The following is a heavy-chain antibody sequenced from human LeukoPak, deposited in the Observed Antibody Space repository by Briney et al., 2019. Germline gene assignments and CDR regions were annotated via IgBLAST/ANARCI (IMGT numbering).Heavy chain of an antibody. CDR2: VRGSGSDT. D-gene: IGHD3-3*01. CDR3: AKTSRSNSAYDSPFDY. Sequence: GGSLRLSCAASGFTFSSDWMHWVRQAPGKGLVWVSAVRGSGSDTYYADSVKGRFTISRDNSQNTLFLQMNSLRAEDTAIYYCAKTSRSNSAYDSPFDYWGQGTQVTVSS. CDR1: GFTFSSDW. V-gene: IGHV3-23*01. J-gene: IGHJ4*02.